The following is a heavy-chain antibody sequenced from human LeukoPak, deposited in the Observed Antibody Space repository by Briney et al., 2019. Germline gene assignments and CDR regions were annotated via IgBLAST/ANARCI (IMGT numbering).Heavy chain of an antibody. CDR2: IYYSGST. CDR3: ARESGGANHFDY. J-gene: IGHJ4*02. D-gene: IGHD1-26*01. Sequence: PSETLSLTCTVSGGSISSGDYYWSWIRQPPGKGLEWIGYIYYSGSTYYNPSLKGRVTISVDTSKNQFSLKLSSVTAADTAVYYCARESGGANHFDYWGQGTLVTVSS. V-gene: IGHV4-30-4*01. CDR1: GGSISSGDYY.